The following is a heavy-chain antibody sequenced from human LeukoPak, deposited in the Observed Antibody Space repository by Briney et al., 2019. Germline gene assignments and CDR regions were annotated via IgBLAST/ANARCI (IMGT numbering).Heavy chain of an antibody. CDR1: GGSFSGYY. J-gene: IGHJ4*02. Sequence: SETLSLTCAVYGGSFSGYYWSWIRQPPGKGLEWIGEINHSGSTNYNPSLKSRVTISVDTSKNRFSLKLSSVTAADTAVYYCARGSWLRRYFDYWGQGTLVTVSS. V-gene: IGHV4-34*01. CDR2: INHSGST. CDR3: ARGSWLRRYFDY. D-gene: IGHD5-12*01.